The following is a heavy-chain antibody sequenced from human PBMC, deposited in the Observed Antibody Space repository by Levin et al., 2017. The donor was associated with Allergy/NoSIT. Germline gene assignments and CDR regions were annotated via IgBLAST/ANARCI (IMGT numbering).Heavy chain of an antibody. Sequence: GGSLRLSCAASGFTFSSYAMSWVRQAPGKGLEWVSAISGSGGSTYYADSVKGRFTISRDNSKNTLYLQMNSLRAEDTAVYYCAKDRVAAAGSEDWFDPWGQGTLVTVSS. CDR2: ISGSGGST. CDR1: GFTFSSYA. V-gene: IGHV3-23*01. CDR3: AKDRVAAAGSEDWFDP. J-gene: IGHJ5*02. D-gene: IGHD6-13*01.